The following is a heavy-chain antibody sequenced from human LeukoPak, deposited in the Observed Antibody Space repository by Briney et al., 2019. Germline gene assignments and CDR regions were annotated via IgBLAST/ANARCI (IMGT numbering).Heavy chain of an antibody. V-gene: IGHV4-59*01. CDR3: ARDAPPSSFDI. CDR1: GGSISSYY. J-gene: IGHJ3*02. CDR2: IYYSGTT. Sequence: SETLSLTCTVSGGSISSYYWSWIRQPPGKGLEWIGYIYYSGTTNYNPSLKGRVIISVDTSRNQFSLKVTSVTAADTAVYYCARDAPPSSFDIWGQGTMVTVSS.